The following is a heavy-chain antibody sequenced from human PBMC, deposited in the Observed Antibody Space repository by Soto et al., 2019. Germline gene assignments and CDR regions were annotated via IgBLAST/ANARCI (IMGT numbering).Heavy chain of an antibody. CDR1: GFTFSSYG. Sequence: QVQLVESGGGVVQPGRSLRLSCAASGFTFSSYGMHWVRQAPGKGLEWVAVISYDGSNKYYADSVKGRFTISRDNSKNTLYLQMNSLRAEDTAVYSGAKDRLDYWGHGTRVTVSS. J-gene: IGHJ4*01. CDR2: ISYDGSNK. CDR3: AKDRLDY. V-gene: IGHV3-30*18.